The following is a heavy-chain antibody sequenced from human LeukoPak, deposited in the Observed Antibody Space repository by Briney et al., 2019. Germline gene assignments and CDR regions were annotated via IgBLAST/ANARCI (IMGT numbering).Heavy chain of an antibody. Sequence: GGSLRLSCAASGFTFDDYGMSWVRQAPGKGLEWVSGINWNGGSTGYADSVKGRFTISRDNAKNSLYPQMNSLRAEDTALYYCARVVSTVYWFDPWGQGTLVTVSS. D-gene: IGHD5/OR15-5a*01. J-gene: IGHJ5*02. CDR1: GFTFDDYG. CDR2: INWNGGST. V-gene: IGHV3-20*04. CDR3: ARVVSTVYWFDP.